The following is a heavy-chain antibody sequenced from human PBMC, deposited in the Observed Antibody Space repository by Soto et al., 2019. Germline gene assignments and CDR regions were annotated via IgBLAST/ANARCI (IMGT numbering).Heavy chain of an antibody. CDR2: ISGSGGST. D-gene: IGHD3-3*01. CDR3: AKVGYYDFWSGYTNWFDP. V-gene: IGHV3-23*01. J-gene: IGHJ5*02. CDR1: GSPFTTNA. Sequence: EVQLLESGGGLVQPGGSWRLSVQALGSPFTTNALGGVAQLPGKGLRWASAISGSGGSTYYADSVKGRFTISRDNSKNTLYLQMNSLRAEDTAVYYCAKVGYYDFWSGYTNWFDPWGQGTLVTVSS.